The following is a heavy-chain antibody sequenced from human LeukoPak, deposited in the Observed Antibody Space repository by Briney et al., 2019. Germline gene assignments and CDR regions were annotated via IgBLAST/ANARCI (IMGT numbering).Heavy chain of an antibody. Sequence: SETLSLTCAVSGGSFSGNSWSWIRQSPGKGLEWIGEISFSGGVTYNPSLKSRVSISVDRSKNQFSLKLSSVTAADTAVYYCAREVYDSNAFDIWGQGTMVTVSS. J-gene: IGHJ3*02. CDR3: AREVYDSNAFDI. CDR1: GGSFSGNS. CDR2: ISFSGGV. D-gene: IGHD3-22*01. V-gene: IGHV4-34*01.